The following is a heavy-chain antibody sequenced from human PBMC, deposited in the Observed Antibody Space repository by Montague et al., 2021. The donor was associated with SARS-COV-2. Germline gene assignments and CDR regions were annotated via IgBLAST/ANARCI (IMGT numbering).Heavy chain of an antibody. CDR2: IYYSGSS. J-gene: IGHJ4*02. CDR1: GGSISSGSYY. Sequence: TLSLTCAVSGGSISSGSYYWSWIRQHPGKGLEWIGYIYYSGSSYYNPSLKSRVTIPVDTSKNQFSLRLSSVTAADTAGYYCARARTSLILVVNEFDYWGQGTLVTVSS. CDR3: ARARTSLILVVNEFDY. V-gene: IGHV4-31*11. D-gene: IGHD2-21*01.